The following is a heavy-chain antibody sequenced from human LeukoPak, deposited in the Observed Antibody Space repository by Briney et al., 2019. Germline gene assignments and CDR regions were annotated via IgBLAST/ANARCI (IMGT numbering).Heavy chain of an antibody. J-gene: IGHJ4*02. CDR1: GLTFSTSG. CDR3: ATETNGRHYDC. V-gene: IGHV3-21*06. Sequence: GGSLRLSCTASGLTFSTSGFNWVRQAPGKGLEWVASIGPTGSDRYHADSIKGRFTISRDNANNFLYLQMNSLRAEDTAVYYCATETNGRHYDCWGQGTLLTVSS. D-gene: IGHD1-14*01. CDR2: IGPTGSDR.